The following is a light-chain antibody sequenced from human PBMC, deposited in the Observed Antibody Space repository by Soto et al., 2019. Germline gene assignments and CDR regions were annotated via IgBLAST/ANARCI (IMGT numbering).Light chain of an antibody. CDR1: QCVSSY. V-gene: IGKV3D-15*01. J-gene: IGKJ4*01. CDR2: GAS. Sequence: DIVMTQSPATLSVSPGERATLSCRASQCVSSYLAWYQRKPGQAPRLLMYGASTRATGIPARFSGNGSGTEFPLTICSLQSEDFAVYYCQQYNDWLTFGGGTKEEIK. CDR3: QQYNDWLT.